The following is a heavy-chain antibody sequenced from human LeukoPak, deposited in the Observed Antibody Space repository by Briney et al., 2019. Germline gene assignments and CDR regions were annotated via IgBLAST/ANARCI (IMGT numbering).Heavy chain of an antibody. CDR3: AKSALYDSSGYLDY. V-gene: IGHV3-9*01. CDR2: ISWNSGSI. J-gene: IGHJ4*02. D-gene: IGHD3-22*01. Sequence: GGSLRLSCAASGFTFDDYAMHWVRQAPGKGLEWVSGISWNSGSIGYADSVKGRFTISRDNAKNSLYLQMNSLRAEDTALYYCAKSALYDSSGYLDYWGQGTLVTVSS. CDR1: GFTFDDYA.